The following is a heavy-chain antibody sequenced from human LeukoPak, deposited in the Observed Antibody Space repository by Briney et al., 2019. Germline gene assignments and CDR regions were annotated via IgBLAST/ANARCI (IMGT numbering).Heavy chain of an antibody. CDR1: GFTFSSYA. CDR3: ARDLSGTTVTTFDY. V-gene: IGHV3-23*01. Sequence: GGSLRLSCAASGFTFSSYAMSWVRQAPGKGLEWVSAISGSGGSTYYADSVKGRFTIFRDNAKNSLYLQMNSLRAEDTAVYYCARDLSGTTVTTFDYWGQGTLVTVSS. CDR2: ISGSGGST. D-gene: IGHD4-17*01. J-gene: IGHJ4*02.